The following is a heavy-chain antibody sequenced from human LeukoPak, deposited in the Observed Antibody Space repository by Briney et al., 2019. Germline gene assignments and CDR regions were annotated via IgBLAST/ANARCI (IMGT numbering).Heavy chain of an antibody. CDR3: AHRRSASGDSSGSNWFDP. V-gene: IGHV2-5*08. J-gene: IGHJ5*02. Sequence: TLSLTCAVSGGSIRSYYWSWIRQPPGKALEWLALIYWDDDERYSPSLKSRLTITKDTSKNQVVLTMTNMDPVDTATYYFAHRRSASGDSSGSNWFDPWGQGTLVTVSS. D-gene: IGHD3-22*01. CDR2: IYWDDDE. CDR1: GGSIRSYYW.